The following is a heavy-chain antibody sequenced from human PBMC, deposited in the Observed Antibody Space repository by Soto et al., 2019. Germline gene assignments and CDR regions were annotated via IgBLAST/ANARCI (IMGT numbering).Heavy chain of an antibody. CDR1: GGSISSYY. Sequence: SETLSLTCTVSGGSISSYYWSWIRQPPGKGLEWIGYIYYSGSTNYNPSLKSRVTISVDTSKNQFSLKLSSVIAADTAVYYCARSEEYYDFWSGHRPTNWFDPWGQGTLVTVSS. CDR3: ARSEEYYDFWSGHRPTNWFDP. CDR2: IYYSGST. V-gene: IGHV4-59*01. J-gene: IGHJ5*02. D-gene: IGHD3-3*01.